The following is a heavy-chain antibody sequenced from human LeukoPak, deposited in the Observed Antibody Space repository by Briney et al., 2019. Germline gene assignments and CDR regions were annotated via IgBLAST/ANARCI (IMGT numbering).Heavy chain of an antibody. V-gene: IGHV1-18*01. J-gene: IGHJ4*02. D-gene: IGHD3-16*01. CDR2: ISANNGDT. Sequence: ASVNVSCKASGYTFTIYGIAWVRQAPGQGPPWMGWISANNGDTSYSQKLQGRVTMTTDTSTNTAYMELRSLTSDDTAVYYCARDPPGLTLGSPGDYWGQGTLVIVSS. CDR3: ARDPPGLTLGSPGDY. CDR1: GYTFTIYG.